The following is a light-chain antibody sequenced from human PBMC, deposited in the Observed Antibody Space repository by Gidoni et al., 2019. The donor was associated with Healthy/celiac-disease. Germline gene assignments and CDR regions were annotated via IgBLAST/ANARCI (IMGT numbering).Light chain of an antibody. V-gene: IGLV1-47*01. CDR2: RNN. CDR3: AAWDDSLSGWV. J-gene: IGLJ3*02. Sequence: QSVLTQPPSASGTTGQSVTISCSGNSSNIGSNYVYGYQQLPGTAPKLLIYRNNQRPSGVPDRFSCSKSGTSASLAISGLRSEDEADYYCAAWDDSLSGWVFGGGTKLTVL. CDR1: SSNIGSNY.